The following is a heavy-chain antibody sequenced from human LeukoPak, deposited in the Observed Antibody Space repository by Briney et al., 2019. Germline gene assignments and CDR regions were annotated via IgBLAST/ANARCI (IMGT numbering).Heavy chain of an antibody. Sequence: PSETLSLTCTVSGASISSSYWSWIRQPPGKRLEWIGYTYYNGNTNSNPSLESRVTISADTSKNRFSLKLSSVTAADTAIYYCVRGNYDNRGYSNAFDIWGQGTMVTVSS. D-gene: IGHD3-22*01. CDR1: GASISSSY. CDR3: VRGNYDNRGYSNAFDI. J-gene: IGHJ3*02. V-gene: IGHV4-59*01. CDR2: TYYNGNT.